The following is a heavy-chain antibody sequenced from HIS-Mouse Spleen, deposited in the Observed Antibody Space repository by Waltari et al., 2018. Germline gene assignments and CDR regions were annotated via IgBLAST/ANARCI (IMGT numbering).Heavy chain of an antibody. V-gene: IGHV4-39*07. CDR3: AREIPYSSSWYDWYFDL. CDR2: IYYSGST. D-gene: IGHD6-13*01. CDR1: GCSLRSTSSS. Sequence: QLQLQESGPGLVKPSETLSLTCTLSGCSLRSTSSSWGWIRQPPGKGLEWIGSIYYSGSTYYNPSLKSRVTISVDTSKNQFSLKLSSVTAADTAVYYCAREIPYSSSWYDWYFDLWGRGTLVTVSS. J-gene: IGHJ2*01.